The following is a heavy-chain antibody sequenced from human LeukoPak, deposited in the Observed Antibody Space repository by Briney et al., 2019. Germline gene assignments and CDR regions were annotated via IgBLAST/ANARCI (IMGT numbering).Heavy chain of an antibody. J-gene: IGHJ4*02. CDR2: ISSSTRTI. CDR1: GFTFSSYS. D-gene: IGHD2-15*01. Sequence: PGGSLRLSCATSGFTFSSYSMNWVRQAPGKGLEWVSYISSSTRTIYYADSVKGRFTISRDNAKNSLYLQMNSLRDEDTAVYYCARDLVAAGTFDYWGQGTLVTVSS. CDR3: ARDLVAAGTFDY. V-gene: IGHV3-48*02.